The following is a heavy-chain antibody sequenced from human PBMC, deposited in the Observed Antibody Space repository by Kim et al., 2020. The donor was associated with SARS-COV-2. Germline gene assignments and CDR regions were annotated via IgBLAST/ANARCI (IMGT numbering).Heavy chain of an antibody. CDR3: ARDHRLWSHFDY. D-gene: IGHD2-21*01. Sequence: YYADSVKGRFTISRDNSKNTLYLQMNSLRAEDTAVYYCARDHRLWSHFDYWGQGTLVTVSS. V-gene: IGHV3-33*01. J-gene: IGHJ4*02.